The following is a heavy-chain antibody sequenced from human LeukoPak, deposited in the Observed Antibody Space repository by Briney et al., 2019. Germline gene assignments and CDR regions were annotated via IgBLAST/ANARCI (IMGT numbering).Heavy chain of an antibody. Sequence: PSETLSLTCTVSGGSISSYYWSWIRQPPGKGLEWIGSIYYSGSTYYNPSLKNRLIMSIDTSKNQFSLRLYSVTAADTAVYYCARLSLRDDTVGYLPYWGLGTLVTVSS. V-gene: IGHV4-59*04. CDR2: IYYSGST. CDR1: GGSISSYY. J-gene: IGHJ4*02. D-gene: IGHD3-22*01. CDR3: ARLSLRDDTVGYLPY.